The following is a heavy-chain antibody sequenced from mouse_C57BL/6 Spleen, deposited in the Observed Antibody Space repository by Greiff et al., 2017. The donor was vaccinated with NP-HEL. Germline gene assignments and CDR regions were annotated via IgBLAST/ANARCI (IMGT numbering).Heavy chain of an antibody. CDR2: INPSNGGT. CDR3: AVFTTVVATPDY. CDR1: GYTFTSYW. V-gene: IGHV1-53*01. D-gene: IGHD1-1*01. Sequence: QVQLQQPGTELVKPGASVKLSCKASGYTFTSYWMHWVKQRPGQGLEWIGNINPSNGGTNYNEKFKSKATLTVDTSSSTAYMQLSSLTSEDSAVYYCAVFTTVVATPDYWGQGTTLTVSS. J-gene: IGHJ2*01.